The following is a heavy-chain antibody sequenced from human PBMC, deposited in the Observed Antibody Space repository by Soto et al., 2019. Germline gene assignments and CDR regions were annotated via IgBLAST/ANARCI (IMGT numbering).Heavy chain of an antibody. J-gene: IGHJ3*02. CDR2: IIPIFGTA. CDR1: VGTLSRYA. V-gene: IGHV1-69*13. CDR3: AIYYASSGYTRGAAAFDI. Sequence: SVKVSCKSSVGTLSRYAISLVRQAPGQGLEWMGGIIPIFGTANYAKKFQGRVTITADESTSTAYMELSSLRSEDTAVYYCAIYYASSGYTRGAAAFDIWGRGTMVT. D-gene: IGHD3-22*01.